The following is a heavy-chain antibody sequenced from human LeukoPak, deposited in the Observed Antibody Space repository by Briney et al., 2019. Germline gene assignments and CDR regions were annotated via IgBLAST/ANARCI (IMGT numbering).Heavy chain of an antibody. CDR3: AREVTGQNWNDGADY. CDR2: INHSGST. V-gene: IGHV4-34*01. D-gene: IGHD1-1*01. Sequence: SETLSLTCAVYGGSFSGYYWSWIRQPPGKGLEWIGEINHSGSTNYNPSLKSRVTISVDTSKNQFSLKLSSVTAADTAVYYCAREVTGQNWNDGADYWGQGTLVTVSS. CDR1: GGSFSGYY. J-gene: IGHJ4*02.